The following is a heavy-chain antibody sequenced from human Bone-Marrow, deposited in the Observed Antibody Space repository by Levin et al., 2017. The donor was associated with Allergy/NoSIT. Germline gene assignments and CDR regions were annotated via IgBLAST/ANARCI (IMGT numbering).Heavy chain of an antibody. Sequence: ASVKVSCKASGYSFTSYWIGWVRQMPGKGLEWMGIIYPDDSDTKYRPAFQGQVTISADKSITTAYLQWNSLRISDSAMYFCATASGDVWAHAFDIWGQGTKVTVSS. J-gene: IGHJ3*02. D-gene: IGHD3-16*01. V-gene: IGHV5-51*01. CDR3: ATASGDVWAHAFDI. CDR1: GYSFTSYW. CDR2: IYPDDSDT.